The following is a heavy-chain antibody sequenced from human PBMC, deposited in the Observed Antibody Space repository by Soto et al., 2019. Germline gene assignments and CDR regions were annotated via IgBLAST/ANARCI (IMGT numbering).Heavy chain of an antibody. V-gene: IGHV3-15*01. Sequence: GGSLRLSXAASGFTSSNAWMSWVRQAPGKGLEWVGRIKSKTDGGTTDYAAPVKGRFTISRDDSKTTLYLQMNSLKTEDTAVYHCTTVVDPIVGATGPDYWGQGTLVTVSS. CDR3: TTVVDPIVGATGPDY. CDR2: IKSKTDGGTT. D-gene: IGHD1-26*01. CDR1: GFTSSNAW. J-gene: IGHJ4*02.